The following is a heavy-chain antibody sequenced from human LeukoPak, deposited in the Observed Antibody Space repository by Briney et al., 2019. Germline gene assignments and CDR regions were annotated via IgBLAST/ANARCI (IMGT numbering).Heavy chain of an antibody. J-gene: IGHJ6*03. CDR3: AKEGLLWFGESSYYMDV. D-gene: IGHD3-10*01. CDR1: GITFSSSS. Sequence: GGSLRLSCLASGITFSSSSMSWVRQAPGKGLEWVSAISPGDYTAYYADSVKGRFTVSRDNSKNTLYLQMNSLRAEDTAVYYCAKEGLLWFGESSYYMDVWGKGTTVTISS. CDR2: ISPGDYTA. V-gene: IGHV3-23*01.